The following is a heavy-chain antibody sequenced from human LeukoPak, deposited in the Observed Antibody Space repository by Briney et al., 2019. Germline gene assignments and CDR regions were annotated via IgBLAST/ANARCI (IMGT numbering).Heavy chain of an antibody. D-gene: IGHD3-22*01. CDR1: GYTFTSYG. J-gene: IGHJ4*02. V-gene: IGHV1-2*02. CDR2: INPNSGGT. Sequence: ASVKVSCKASGYTFTSYGISWVRQAPGQGLEWMGWINPNSGGTNYAQKFQGRVTMTRDTSISTAYMELSRLRSDDTAVYYCARDRFTYYCDSSGYYGSYYFDYWGQGTLVTVSS. CDR3: ARDRFTYYCDSSGYYGSYYFDY.